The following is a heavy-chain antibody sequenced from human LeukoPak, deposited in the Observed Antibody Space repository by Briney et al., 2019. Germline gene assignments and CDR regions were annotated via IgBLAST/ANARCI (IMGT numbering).Heavy chain of an antibody. D-gene: IGHD3-3*01. CDR2: ISGSGGST. Sequence: GSLRLSCAASGFTFSSYAMSWVRQAPGKGLEWVSAISGSGGSTYYADSVKGRFTISRDNSKNTLYLQMNSLRAEDTAVYYCAKSPVIRFLEWLSNGNLYYFDYWGQGTLVTVSS. J-gene: IGHJ4*02. CDR1: GFTFSSYA. CDR3: AKSPVIRFLEWLSNGNLYYFDY. V-gene: IGHV3-23*01.